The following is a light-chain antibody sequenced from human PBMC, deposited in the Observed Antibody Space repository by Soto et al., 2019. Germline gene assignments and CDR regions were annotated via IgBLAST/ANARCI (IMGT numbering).Light chain of an antibody. CDR3: QQYGSSP. V-gene: IGKV3-20*01. CDR1: QSVSSSY. Sequence: EIVLTQSPGTLSLSPGERATLSCRASQSVSSSYLAWYQQKPGQAPRLLIYGASSRATAIPDSFSGSGSGTDFTLTISRLEPEDFAVYYCQQYGSSPFGQGTRLEIK. CDR2: GAS. J-gene: IGKJ5*01.